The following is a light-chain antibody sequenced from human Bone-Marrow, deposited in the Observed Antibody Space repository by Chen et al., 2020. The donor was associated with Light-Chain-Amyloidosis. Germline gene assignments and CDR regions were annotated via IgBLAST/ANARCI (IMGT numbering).Light chain of an antibody. CDR1: NIGSTS. CDR3: QVWDRSSDRPV. V-gene: IGLV3-21*02. CDR2: DYS. Sequence: SYVLTQPSSVSVAPGQTTTIACGGNNIGSTSVHWYQQTPGQAPLLVVYDYSDRPSGIPARWSGSNSGNTATRNISRVEDGDEADYCCQVWDRSSDRPVFGGGTRLTVL. J-gene: IGLJ3*02.